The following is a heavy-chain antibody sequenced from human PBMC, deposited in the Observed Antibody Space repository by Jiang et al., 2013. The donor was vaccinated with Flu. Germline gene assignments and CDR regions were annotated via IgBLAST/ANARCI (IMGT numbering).Heavy chain of an antibody. V-gene: IGHV3-48*03. J-gene: IGHJ6*02. Sequence: VQLVESGGGSVQPGGSLRLSCAASGFSFSSYEMNWVRQAPGKGLEWVSYITSSGGTVNYADSVKGRFTMSRDNGDNSVYLQMSGLRVEDTAVYYCARDGGQDYGIDVWGLGTSVTVS. CDR2: ITSSGGTV. CDR1: GFSFSSYE. CDR3: ARDGGQDYGIDV.